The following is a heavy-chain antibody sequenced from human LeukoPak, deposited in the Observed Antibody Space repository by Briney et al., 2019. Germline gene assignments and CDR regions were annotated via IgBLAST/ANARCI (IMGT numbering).Heavy chain of an antibody. J-gene: IGHJ3*02. CDR2: IKQDGSEK. CDR3: ARGARGSGWRVFDI. CDR1: GFTFSSYW. Sequence: GGSLRLSCAASGFTFSSYWMSWVRQAPGKGLEWVANIKQDGSEKYYVDSVKGRFTISRDNAKNTLYLQMNSLRLEDTAVYYCARGARGSGWRVFDIWGQGTMVTVSS. D-gene: IGHD6-19*01. V-gene: IGHV3-7*01.